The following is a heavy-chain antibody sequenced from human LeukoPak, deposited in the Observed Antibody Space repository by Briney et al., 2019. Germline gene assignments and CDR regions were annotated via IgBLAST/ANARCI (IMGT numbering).Heavy chain of an antibody. D-gene: IGHD4-23*01. V-gene: IGHV3-48*01. CDR1: VFTFSSYA. Sequence: PGGSLRLSCAASVFTFSSYAMNWVRQAPGKGLEWLSYISSDGSTIYYADSVKGRITISRDNARNSLYLQMNSLRAEDTAVYYCVPQKGYGGNPLDYWGQGTLVTVSS. CDR2: ISSDGSTI. J-gene: IGHJ4*02. CDR3: VPQKGYGGNPLDY.